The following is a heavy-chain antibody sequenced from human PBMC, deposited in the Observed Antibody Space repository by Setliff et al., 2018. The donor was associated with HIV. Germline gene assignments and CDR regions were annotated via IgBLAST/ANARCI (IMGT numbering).Heavy chain of an antibody. D-gene: IGHD2-2*01. V-gene: IGHV3-48*03. Sequence: PGGSLRLSCAASGFTFSNYEMNWVRQAPGKGLESVSFISSSGSTIYYADSVEGRFTISRDNAKNSLYLQMNSLRAEDTAVYHCARGEPTILIEPAAFFDYWGQGTLVTVSS. J-gene: IGHJ4*02. CDR2: ISSSGSTI. CDR3: ARGEPTILIEPAAFFDY. CDR1: GFTFSNYE.